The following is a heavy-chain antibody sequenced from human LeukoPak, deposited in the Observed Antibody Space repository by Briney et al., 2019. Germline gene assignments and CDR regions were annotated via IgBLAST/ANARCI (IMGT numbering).Heavy chain of an antibody. CDR2: IYPGDSDT. D-gene: IGHD6-6*01. CDR1: GYSFTSYW. V-gene: IGHV5-51*01. J-gene: IGHJ4*02. Sequence: PGESLKISCQGSGYSFTSYWIAWVRQMPGEGLEWMGIIYPGDSDTRYSPSFQGQVSISADKSISTAYLQWSSLKASGTAIYYCARNPYSSSSYDYWGQGTLVTVSS. CDR3: ARNPYSSSSYDY.